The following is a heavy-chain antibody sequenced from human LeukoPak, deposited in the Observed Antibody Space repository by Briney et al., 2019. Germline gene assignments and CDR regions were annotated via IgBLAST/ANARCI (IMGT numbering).Heavy chain of an antibody. CDR3: ARITSGYDSWIAEYFQH. D-gene: IGHD5-12*01. CDR1: GYTFTSYG. Sequence: ASVKVSCKASGYTFTSYGISWVRQAPGQGLEWMGWISAYNGNTNYVQKLQGRVTMTTDTSTSTAYMELRSLRSDDTAVYYCARITSGYDSWIAEYFQHWGQGTLVTVSS. J-gene: IGHJ1*01. V-gene: IGHV1-18*01. CDR2: ISAYNGNT.